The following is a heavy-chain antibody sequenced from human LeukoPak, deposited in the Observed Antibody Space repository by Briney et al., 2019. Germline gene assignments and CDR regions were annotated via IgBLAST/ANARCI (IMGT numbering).Heavy chain of an antibody. J-gene: IGHJ4*02. V-gene: IGHV4-59*01. Sequence: SETLSLTCSVSGGSISSYYWSWIRQPPGKGLEWIGYIYNSGSTNYNPSLKSRVTISVDTSKNQFSLKLSSVTAADTAVYYCARDPRITIHPGYFDYWGQGTLVTVSS. CDR2: IYNSGST. CDR1: GGSISSYY. D-gene: IGHD3-3*01. CDR3: ARDPRITIHPGYFDY.